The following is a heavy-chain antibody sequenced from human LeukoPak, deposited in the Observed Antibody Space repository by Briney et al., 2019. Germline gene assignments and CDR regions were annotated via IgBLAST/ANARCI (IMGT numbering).Heavy chain of an antibody. D-gene: IGHD6-19*01. Sequence: PSETLSLTCAVYGGSFSGYYWSWIRQPPGKGLEWIGEINHSGSTNYNPSLKSRVTISVDTSKNQFSLKLSSVTAADTAVYYCARVSRIAVAGRPFDYWGQGTLVTVSS. CDR1: GGSFSGYY. CDR2: INHSGST. V-gene: IGHV4-34*01. J-gene: IGHJ4*02. CDR3: ARVSRIAVAGRPFDY.